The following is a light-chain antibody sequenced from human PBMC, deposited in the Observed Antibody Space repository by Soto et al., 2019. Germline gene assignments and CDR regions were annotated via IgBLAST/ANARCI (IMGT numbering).Light chain of an antibody. J-gene: IGKJ4*01. Sequence: AIQLTQSPSALSASAGDRVTITCRASLGIRNDLGWYQQKPGEAPRLLVYGASTLQSGVPSRFSGSGSGTEFTLTISSLQLEDFGTYYCLQDYNYPLTFGGGTRLEI. CDR3: LQDYNYPLT. CDR2: GAS. CDR1: LGIRND. V-gene: IGKV1-6*02.